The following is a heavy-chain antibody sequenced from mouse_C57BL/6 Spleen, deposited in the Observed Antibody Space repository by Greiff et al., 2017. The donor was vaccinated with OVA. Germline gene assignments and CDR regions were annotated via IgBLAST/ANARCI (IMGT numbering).Heavy chain of an antibody. CDR2: ISDGGSYT. J-gene: IGHJ2*01. Sequence: EVQVVESGGGLVKPGGSLKLSCAASGFTFSSYAMSWVRQTPEKRLEWVATISDGGSYTYYPDNVKGRFTISRDNAKNNLYLQMSHLKSEDTAMYYCARDHDSFDYWGQGTTLTVSS. CDR1: GFTFSSYA. CDR3: ARDHDSFDY. V-gene: IGHV5-4*01. D-gene: IGHD2-4*01.